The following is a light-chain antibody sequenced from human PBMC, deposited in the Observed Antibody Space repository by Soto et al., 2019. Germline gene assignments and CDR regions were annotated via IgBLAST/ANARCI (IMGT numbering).Light chain of an antibody. Sequence: QSALTQPPSASGSPGQSVTITCSGTSSDVGEENYVSWYQQHPGKVPKLILYEENNRPSGVSSRFSGSKSGNTASLTISDVQAQDESAYFCTSFTTSGTLLFGGGTKLTVL. V-gene: IGLV2-14*03. CDR2: EEN. CDR1: SSDVGEENY. CDR3: TSFTTSGTLL. J-gene: IGLJ2*01.